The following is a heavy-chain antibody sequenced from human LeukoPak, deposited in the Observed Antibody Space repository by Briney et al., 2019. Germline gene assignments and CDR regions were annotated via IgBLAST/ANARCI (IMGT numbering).Heavy chain of an antibody. J-gene: IGHJ4*02. Sequence: PGGSLRLSCAASGFTVSSNYMSWVRQAPGKGLEWVPVIYSGGSTYYADSVKGRFTISRDNSKNTLYLQMNSLRAEDTAVYYCARDGGEITRGYSYGLFSYWGQGTLVTVSS. CDR3: ARDGGEITRGYSYGLFSY. CDR2: IYSGGST. CDR1: GFTVSSNY. D-gene: IGHD5-18*01. V-gene: IGHV3-53*01.